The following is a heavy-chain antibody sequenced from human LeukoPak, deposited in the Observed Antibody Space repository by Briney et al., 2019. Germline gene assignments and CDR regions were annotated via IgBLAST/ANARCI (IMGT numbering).Heavy chain of an antibody. V-gene: IGHV4-59*01. CDR1: GGSIRNYY. CDR2: IYYSGST. J-gene: IGHJ4*02. Sequence: SETLSLTCTVSGGSIRNYYWSWIRQPPGKGLEWIGYIYYSGSTNYNPSPESRVTMSVDTSKNQFSLKLSSVTAADTAVYYCARSKNFDYWGQGTLVTVSS. CDR3: ARSKNFDY.